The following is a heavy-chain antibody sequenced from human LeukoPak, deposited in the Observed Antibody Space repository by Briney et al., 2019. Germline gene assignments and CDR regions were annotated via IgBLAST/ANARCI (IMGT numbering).Heavy chain of an antibody. D-gene: IGHD4-17*01. CDR1: GFTFSSYW. Sequence: GGSLRLSCAASGFTFSSYWTSWVRQAPGKGLEWVANIKQDGSEKYYVDSVKGRFTISRDNAKNSLYLQMNSLRAEDTAVYYCARNPGDYGAYYFDYWGQGTLVTVSS. CDR3: ARNPGDYGAYYFDY. J-gene: IGHJ4*02. CDR2: IKQDGSEK. V-gene: IGHV3-7*01.